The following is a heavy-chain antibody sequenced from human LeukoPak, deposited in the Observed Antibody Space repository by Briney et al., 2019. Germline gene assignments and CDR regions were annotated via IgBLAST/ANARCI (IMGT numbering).Heavy chain of an antibody. Sequence: GGSLRLSCAASGFTFSGYAMSWVRQAPGKGLEWVSVISGSGISTYNADSVKGRFTISRDNSKNTLYLQMNSLRAEDTAVYYCAKAAYYDSNTYRAQFFQHWGQGTLVTVSS. CDR1: GFTFSGYA. D-gene: IGHD3-22*01. CDR2: ISGSGIST. J-gene: IGHJ1*01. CDR3: AKAAYYDSNTYRAQFFQH. V-gene: IGHV3-23*01.